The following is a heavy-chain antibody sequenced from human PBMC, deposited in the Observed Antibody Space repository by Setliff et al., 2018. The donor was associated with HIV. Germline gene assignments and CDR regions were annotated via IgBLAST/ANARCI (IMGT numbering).Heavy chain of an antibody. Sequence: GGSLRLSCAASGFTFSSSGMHWVRQAPGKGLEWVANIKQDESETYYVDSVKGRFTVSRDNSQNTVYLQMDSVSAEDTAMYYCARDDDTSSHYSRFEYWGQGTPVTVSS. CDR2: IKQDESET. CDR1: GFTFSSSG. V-gene: IGHV3-7*01. CDR3: ARDDDTSSHYSRFEY. D-gene: IGHD3-10*01. J-gene: IGHJ4*02.